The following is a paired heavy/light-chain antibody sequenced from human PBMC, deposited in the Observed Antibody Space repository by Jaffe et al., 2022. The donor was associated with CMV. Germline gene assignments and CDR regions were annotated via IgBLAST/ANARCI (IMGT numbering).Heavy chain of an antibody. V-gene: IGHV3-74*01. CDR2: MSSDGRNI. CDR3: ARGYGIAL. D-gene: IGHD5-18*01. J-gene: IGHJ4*02. CDR1: GFTLSSYW. Sequence: EEQLVESGGGLVQPGGSLRLSCVASGFTLSSYWMQWVRQVPGKGLVWVSRMSSDGRNIAYAESVKGRFTISRDNDKNTLYLQMNSLRVEDTAVYYCARGYGIALWGQGTLVTVSS.
Light chain of an antibody. J-gene: IGKJ5*01. Sequence: DIQMTQSPSSLSASVGDRVTITCRASQDISNYLAWFQQRPGKAPKSLIYVASSLQSGVPSRFSGSGSGTDFTLTISSLQPEDFATYYCQQYNNYPLTFGQGTRLEIK. CDR2: VAS. V-gene: IGKV1-16*01. CDR1: QDISNY. CDR3: QQYNNYPLT.